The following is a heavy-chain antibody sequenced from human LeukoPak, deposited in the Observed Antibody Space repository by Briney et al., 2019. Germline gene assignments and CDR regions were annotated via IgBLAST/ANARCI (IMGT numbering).Heavy chain of an antibody. J-gene: IGHJ4*02. CDR1: GYTLTELS. D-gene: IGHD5-12*01. CDR2: FDPEDGET. V-gene: IGHV1-24*01. Sequence: ASVKVSCKVSGYTLTELSMHWVRQAPGKGLEWMGGFDPEDGETIYAQKLQGRVTMTEDTSTGTAYMELSSLRSEDTAVYYCATECGYSGYDSCEDYWGQGTLVTVSS. CDR3: ATECGYSGYDSCEDY.